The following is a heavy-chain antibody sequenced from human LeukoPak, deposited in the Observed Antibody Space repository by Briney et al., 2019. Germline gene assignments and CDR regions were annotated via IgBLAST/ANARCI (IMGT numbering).Heavy chain of an antibody. J-gene: IGHJ4*01. CDR3: ARGRLPYGYFDS. V-gene: IGHV1-18*01. D-gene: IGHD2-2*03. Sequence: ASVRVSCKASGYTFTSYGLSWVRQAPGQGLEWIGWISAYNGDTKYAEKFQDRLTVTTDASTNTTYMELGSLRSDDTAVFYCARGRLPYGYFDSWGQGTLVTVSS. CDR1: GYTFTSYG. CDR2: ISAYNGDT.